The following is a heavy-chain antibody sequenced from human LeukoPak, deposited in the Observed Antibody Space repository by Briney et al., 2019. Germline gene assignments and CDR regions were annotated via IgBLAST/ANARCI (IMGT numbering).Heavy chain of an antibody. Sequence: SETLSLTCTVSGYSISSGYYWGWIRQPPGKGLEWIGEINHSGSTNYNPSLKSRVTISVDTSKNQFSLKLSSVTAADTAVYYCASPKWADYGDSPYFDYWGQGTLVTVSS. CDR3: ASPKWADYGDSPYFDY. D-gene: IGHD4-17*01. J-gene: IGHJ4*02. V-gene: IGHV4-38-2*02. CDR1: GYSISSGYY. CDR2: INHSGST.